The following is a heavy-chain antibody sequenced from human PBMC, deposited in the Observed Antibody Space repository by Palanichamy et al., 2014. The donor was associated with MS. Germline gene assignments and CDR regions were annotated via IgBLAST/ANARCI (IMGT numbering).Heavy chain of an antibody. Sequence: EVQLVESGGGLVQPGGSLRLSCAGSGFTFSNYAMNWVRQAPGKGLEWVSSLSGSGGSTYYADSVRDRFTISRDNSRNTLSLQMSSLRAEDTAVYYCARGNSGHYSLAFDIWGQGTMVTVFS. CDR2: LSGSGGST. CDR1: GFTFSNYA. V-gene: IGHV3-23*04. CDR3: ARGNSGHYSLAFDI. J-gene: IGHJ3*02. D-gene: IGHD3-22*01.